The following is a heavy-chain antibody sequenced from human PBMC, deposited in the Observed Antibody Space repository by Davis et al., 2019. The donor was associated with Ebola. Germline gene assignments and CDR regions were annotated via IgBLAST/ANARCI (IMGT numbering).Heavy chain of an antibody. V-gene: IGHV1-8*01. Sequence: AASVKVSCKASGYTFTSYDINWVRQATGRGLEWMGWMNPNSGNTGYAQKFQGRVTMTRNTSISTAYMELSSLRSEDTAVYYCARGRRYYDILTGYFYFDYWGQGTLVTVSS. CDR1: GYTFTSYD. CDR3: ARGRRYYDILTGYFYFDY. CDR2: MNPNSGNT. D-gene: IGHD3-9*01. J-gene: IGHJ4*02.